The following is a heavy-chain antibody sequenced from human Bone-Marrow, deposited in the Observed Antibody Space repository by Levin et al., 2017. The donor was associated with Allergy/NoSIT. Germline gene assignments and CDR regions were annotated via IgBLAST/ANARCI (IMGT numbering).Heavy chain of an antibody. D-gene: IGHD2-15*01. Sequence: GGSLRLSCAVSGFTFSNYAMHWVRQAPGRGLKWVAFISLDGNTQYYADSVKGRFTFSRDNSNNTLHLQMNSLRVEDTAIYYCAKDTYTCSGGSCYFFDYWGQGALVTVSS. CDR1: GFTFSNYA. V-gene: IGHV3-30*18. J-gene: IGHJ4*02. CDR2: ISLDGNTQ. CDR3: AKDTYTCSGGSCYFFDY.